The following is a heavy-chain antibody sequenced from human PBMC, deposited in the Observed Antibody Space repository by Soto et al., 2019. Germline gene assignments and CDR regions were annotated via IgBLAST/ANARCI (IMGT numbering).Heavy chain of an antibody. Sequence: QVQLQESGPGLVKPSQTLSLTCTVSGGSISSGGYYWSWIRQHPGKGLEWIGYIYYSGSTYYNPSLKSRVTISVDTSKTQFSLKLSSVPAAHTAVYYWARDGREGLRYFDWPGPYFDYWGQGTLVTVSS. CDR3: ARDGREGLRYFDWPGPYFDY. CDR2: IYYSGST. J-gene: IGHJ4*02. D-gene: IGHD3-9*01. V-gene: IGHV4-31*03. CDR1: GGSISSGGYY.